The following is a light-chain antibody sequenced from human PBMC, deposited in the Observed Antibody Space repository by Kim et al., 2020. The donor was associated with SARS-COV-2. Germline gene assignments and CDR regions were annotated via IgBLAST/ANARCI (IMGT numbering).Light chain of an antibody. Sequence: GAEGDRVTSTGRGSQSISRYLDWYQQKPGKAPTLLIYAASSLQSGVPSRFSGSGSGTDFTLTISSLQPEDFATYYCQQSYSTPFTFGPGTKVDIK. J-gene: IGKJ3*01. V-gene: IGKV1-39*01. CDR3: QQSYSTPFT. CDR1: QSISRY. CDR2: AAS.